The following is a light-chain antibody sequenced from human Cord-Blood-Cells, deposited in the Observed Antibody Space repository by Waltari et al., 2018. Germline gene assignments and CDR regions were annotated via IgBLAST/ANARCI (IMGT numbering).Light chain of an antibody. J-gene: IGLJ3*02. V-gene: IGLV1-40*01. CDR3: QSYDSSLSVWV. Sequence: QSVLTQPPSVSGAPGQRVTISCTGSSSNIGAGYDFHWYQQPPGTAPNLLIYGNSNRPSGVPDRFSGSKSGTSASLAITGLQAEDEADYYCQSYDSSLSVWVFGGGTKLTVL. CDR2: GNS. CDR1: SSNIGAGYD.